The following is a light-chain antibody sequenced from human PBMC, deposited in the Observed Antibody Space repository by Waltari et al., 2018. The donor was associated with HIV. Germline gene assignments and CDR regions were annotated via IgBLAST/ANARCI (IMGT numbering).Light chain of an antibody. J-gene: IGLJ2*01. CDR2: DVI. V-gene: IGLV2-14*01. CDR3: SSYTSSNTLVI. CDR1: SSDVGGYDY. Sequence: QSALTQPASVSGSPGQSITISCTGTSSDVGGYDYVSWYQQHPGKAPKLIIYDVINRPSGVSNRFSGSKSGNTASLTISGLQAEDEADYYCSSYTSSNTLVIFGGGTKLTVL.